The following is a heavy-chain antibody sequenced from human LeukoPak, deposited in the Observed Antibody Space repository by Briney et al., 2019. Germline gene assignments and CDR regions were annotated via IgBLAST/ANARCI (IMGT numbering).Heavy chain of an antibody. CDR3: ARDTFGRDGYNSGIDY. CDR1: GFTFTGYY. V-gene: IGHV1-2*02. Sequence: ASVKVSCKASGFTFTGYYMHWVRQAPGQGLEWMGWINPNSGGTNYAQKFQGRVTMTRDTSISTAYMELSRLRSDDTAVYYCARDTFGRDGYNSGIDYWGQGTLVTVSS. J-gene: IGHJ4*02. D-gene: IGHD5-24*01. CDR2: INPNSGGT.